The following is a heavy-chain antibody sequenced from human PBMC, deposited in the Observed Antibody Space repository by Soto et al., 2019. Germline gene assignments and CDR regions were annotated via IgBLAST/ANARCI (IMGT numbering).Heavy chain of an antibody. CDR1: GFTFSTYG. CDR2: ISYDGHNK. CDR3: AREFDDSGHLPDYDGVEV. D-gene: IGHD6-19*01. J-gene: IGHJ6*02. V-gene: IGHV3-30*03. Sequence: QVQLVESGGGVVQPGRSLRLSCAASGFTFSTYGMHWVRQAPGKGLEWVAFISYDGHNKYYAESVKGRFTTSRDDPANTVFLQMNSLRGEDTAVYYCAREFDDSGHLPDYDGVEVWAQATTVTAS.